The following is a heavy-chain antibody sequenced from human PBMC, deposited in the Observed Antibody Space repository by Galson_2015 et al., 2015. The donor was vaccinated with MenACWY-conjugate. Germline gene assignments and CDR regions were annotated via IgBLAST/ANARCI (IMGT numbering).Heavy chain of an antibody. CDR3: ARDISMVRGVMGL. CDR2: VYYSGST. V-gene: IGHV4-59*01. CDR1: GGSISSYY. Sequence: ETLSLTCTVSGGSISSYYRNWIRQPPGKGLEWIGYVYYSGSTNYNPSLKSRVTISVDTSKNQFSLKLTSVTAADTAVYYCARDISMVRGVMGLWGQGTLVTVSS. J-gene: IGHJ4*02. D-gene: IGHD3-10*01.